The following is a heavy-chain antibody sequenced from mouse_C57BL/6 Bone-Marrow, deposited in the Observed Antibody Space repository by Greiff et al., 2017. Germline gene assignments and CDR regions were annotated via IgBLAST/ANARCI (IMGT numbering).Heavy chain of an antibody. D-gene: IGHD2-1*01. J-gene: IGHJ3*01. CDR1: GYTFTSYW. CDR2: IHPNSGST. V-gene: IGHV1-64*01. CDR3: AREGVYYGNYVFAY. Sequence: QVQLQQSGAELVKPGASVKLSCKASGYTFTSYWMHWVKQRPGQGLEWIGMIHPNSGSTNYNEKFKSKATLTVDKSSSTAYMQLSSLTSEDSAVYYCAREGVYYGNYVFAYWGQGTLVTVSA.